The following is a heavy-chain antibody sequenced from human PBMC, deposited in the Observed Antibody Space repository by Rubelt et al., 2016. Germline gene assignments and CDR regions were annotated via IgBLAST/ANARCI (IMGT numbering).Heavy chain of an antibody. J-gene: IGHJ4*02. Sequence: QVQLQQWGAGLLKPSETLSLTCAVYGGSFSGYYWSWIRQPPGKGLEWIGELNHSGSTNYNPSLKGRVTISGDTSKNQFSLKLSSVTAADTAVYYCAREPLIAVAGTRKGGFDYWGQGTLVTVSS. CDR1: GGSFSGYY. V-gene: IGHV4-34*01. CDR2: LNHSGST. CDR3: AREPLIAVAGTRKGGFDY. D-gene: IGHD6-19*01.